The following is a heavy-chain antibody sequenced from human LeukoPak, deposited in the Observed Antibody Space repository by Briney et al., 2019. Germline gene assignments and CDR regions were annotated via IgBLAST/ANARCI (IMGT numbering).Heavy chain of an antibody. V-gene: IGHV1-8*03. CDR2: MNPNSGNT. CDR1: GYTFTSYD. CDR3: ARSYYDFWSGYYAFDI. Sequence: GASVKVSCKASGYTFTSYDINWVRQATGQGLEWMGWMNPNSGNTGYAQKFQGRVTITRNTSISTAYMELSSLRSEDTVVYYCARSYYDFWSGYYAFDIWGQGTMVTVSS. J-gene: IGHJ3*02. D-gene: IGHD3-3*01.